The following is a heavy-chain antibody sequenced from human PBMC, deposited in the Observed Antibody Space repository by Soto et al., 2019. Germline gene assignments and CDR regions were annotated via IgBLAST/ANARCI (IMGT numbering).Heavy chain of an antibody. V-gene: IGHV4-59*01. Sequence: QVQLQESGPGLVKPSETLSLTCTVSGGSTRNYFWSWIRQPPGKGLEWIGCIYYSGTTNYNSSLNSPVAVALDTSHNQASLRVRAVTAAYPAVYYCAREVNPYGTAVWFDPWGQGTLVTVSS. J-gene: IGHJ5*02. CDR2: IYYSGTT. CDR1: GGSTRNYF. CDR3: AREVNPYGTAVWFDP. D-gene: IGHD4-17*01.